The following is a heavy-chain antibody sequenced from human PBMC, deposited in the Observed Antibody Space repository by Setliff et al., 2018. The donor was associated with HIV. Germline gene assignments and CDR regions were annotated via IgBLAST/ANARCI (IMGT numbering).Heavy chain of an antibody. CDR3: ARGSSWQYYYYYYMDV. J-gene: IGHJ6*03. CDR1: GGSISSYY. Sequence: SETLSLTCTVSGGSISSYYWSWIRQPPGKGLEWIGYIYYSGSTNYNPSLKSRVNISVDTSKNQFSLKLSSVTAAETAVYYCARGSSWQYYYYYYMDVWGKGTTVTVSS. V-gene: IGHV4-59*01. D-gene: IGHD6-13*01. CDR2: IYYSGST.